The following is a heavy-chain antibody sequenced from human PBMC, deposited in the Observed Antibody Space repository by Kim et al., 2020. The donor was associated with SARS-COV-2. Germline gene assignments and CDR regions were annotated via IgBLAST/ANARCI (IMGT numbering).Heavy chain of an antibody. CDR3: ARAGSGSYFAGGY. Sequence: SETLSLTCTVSGYSISSGYYWGWIRQPPGKGLEWIGSIYHSGSTYYNPSLKSRVTISVDTSKNQFFLKLSSVTAADTAVYYCARAGSGSYFAGGYWGQGTLVTVSS. CDR2: IYHSGST. D-gene: IGHD3-10*01. J-gene: IGHJ4*02. V-gene: IGHV4-38-2*02. CDR1: GYSISSGYY.